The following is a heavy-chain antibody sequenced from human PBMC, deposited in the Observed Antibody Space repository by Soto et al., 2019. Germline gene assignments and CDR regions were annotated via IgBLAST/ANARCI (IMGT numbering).Heavy chain of an antibody. J-gene: IGHJ6*02. V-gene: IGHV1-69*12. CDR2: IIPIFGTA. CDR1: GGTFSSYA. D-gene: IGHD6-6*01. CDR3: ARGIEYSSSSWDYYYGMDV. Sequence: QVQLVQSGAEVKKPGSSVKVSCKASGGTFSSYAISWVRQAPGQGLEWMGGIIPIFGTANYAQKFQGRVTITADESTSTAYMELSSLRSEDTAVYYCARGIEYSSSSWDYYYGMDVWGQGTTVTVSS.